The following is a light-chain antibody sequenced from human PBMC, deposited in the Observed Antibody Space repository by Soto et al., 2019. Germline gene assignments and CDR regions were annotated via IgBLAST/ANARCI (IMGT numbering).Light chain of an antibody. CDR2: GAS. CDR3: QQYSSSRT. CDR1: QSISRN. J-gene: IGKJ1*01. Sequence: EMVVTQSPATLSVSPGERVALSCRASQSISRNLAWYQQKPGQAPRLLIYGASTRATGIPVRFSGSGSETDFTLTITRLEPEDFAVYYCQQYSSSRTFGQGTKVDIK. V-gene: IGKV3-20*01.